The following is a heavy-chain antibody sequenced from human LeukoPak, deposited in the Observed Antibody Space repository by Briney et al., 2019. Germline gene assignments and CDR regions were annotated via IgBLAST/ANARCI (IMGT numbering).Heavy chain of an antibody. CDR1: GGSISSGGYY. CDR2: IYYSGST. J-gene: IGHJ6*03. V-gene: IGHV4-30-4*01. Sequence: NPSQTLSLTCTVSGGSISSGGYYWSWIRQPPGKGLEWIGYIYYSGSTYYNPSLKSRVTISVDTSKNQFSLKLSSVTAADTAVYYCARRTASRIDFWSGYSHGYYYMDVWGKGTTVTVSS. D-gene: IGHD3-3*01. CDR3: ARRTASRIDFWSGYSHGYYYMDV.